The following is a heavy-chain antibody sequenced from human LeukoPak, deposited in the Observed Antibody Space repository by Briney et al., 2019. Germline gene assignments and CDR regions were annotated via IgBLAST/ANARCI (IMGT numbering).Heavy chain of an antibody. J-gene: IGHJ3*01. CDR1: GFIFSTYW. CDR2: INQDGSET. CDR3: VRGFDGYFGFDL. Sequence: GGSLRLSCAASGFIFSTYWMSWVRLAPGKGLEWVANINQDGSETSYVDSVRGRFTISRDNGKNSMFVQMDSLRAEDTAVYYCVRGFDGYFGFDLWGQGTMVTVSS. D-gene: IGHD5-24*01. V-gene: IGHV3-7*05.